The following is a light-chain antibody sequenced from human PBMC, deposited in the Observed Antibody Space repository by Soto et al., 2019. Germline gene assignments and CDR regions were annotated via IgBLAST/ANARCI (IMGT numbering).Light chain of an antibody. CDR1: SSDVGSYDY. CDR3: GSWDSSLSAYV. Sequence: QSVLIQPPSVSGSPGQSVTISCTGTSSDVGSYDYVSWYQQHPGTVPKPMIYNVNTQPSGVPDRFSGSKSGNTASMTISGLQAEDEADYYCGSWDSSLSAYVFGTGTKVTVL. J-gene: IGLJ1*01. V-gene: IGLV2-11*01. CDR2: NVN.